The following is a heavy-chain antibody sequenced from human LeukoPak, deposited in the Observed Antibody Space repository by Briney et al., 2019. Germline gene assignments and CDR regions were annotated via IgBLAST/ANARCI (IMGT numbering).Heavy chain of an antibody. CDR2: IYYSGST. V-gene: IGHV4-39*07. Sequence: SETLSLTCTVSGGSISSSSYYWGWIRQPPGKGLEWIGSIYYSGSTYHNPSLKSRVTISVDTSKNQFFLKLSSVTAADTAVYYCARAPPPIAVAGTGWFDPWGQGTLVTVSS. D-gene: IGHD6-19*01. J-gene: IGHJ5*02. CDR1: GGSISSSSYY. CDR3: ARAPPPIAVAGTGWFDP.